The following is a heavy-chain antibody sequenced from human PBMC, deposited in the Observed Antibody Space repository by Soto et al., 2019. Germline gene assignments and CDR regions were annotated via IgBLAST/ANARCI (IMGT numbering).Heavy chain of an antibody. J-gene: IGHJ4*02. CDR1: GGSVSSSSYY. CDR3: AREYSSGWYRFDY. CDR2: IFYGGST. Sequence: QVQLQESGPGLVKPSETLSLTCTVSGGSVSSSSYYWSWIRQPPGKGLEWIGYIFYGGSTNYNPSLKSRVTISVDTSKNEFSLKLNSVTAADTAVYYCAREYSSGWYRFDYWGQGTLVTVSS. V-gene: IGHV4-61*01. D-gene: IGHD6-19*01.